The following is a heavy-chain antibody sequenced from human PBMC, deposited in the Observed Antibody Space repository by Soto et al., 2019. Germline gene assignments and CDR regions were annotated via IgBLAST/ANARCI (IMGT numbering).Heavy chain of an antibody. J-gene: IGHJ3*02. CDR2: ISFDSGSI. D-gene: IGHD2-2*01. CDR1: GFAFDDYA. Sequence: GGSLRLSCAASGFAFDDYAMHWVRQAPGKGLEWVSGISFDSGSIGYADSVRGRFTISRDDARNSLYLHMNSLRAEDTALYYCVKDIEENQLLYDGFDIWGQGTMVTVSS. CDR3: VKDIEENQLLYDGFDI. V-gene: IGHV3-9*01.